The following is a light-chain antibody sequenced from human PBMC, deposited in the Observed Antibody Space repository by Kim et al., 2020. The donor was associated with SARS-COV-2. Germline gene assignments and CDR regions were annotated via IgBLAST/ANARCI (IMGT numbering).Light chain of an antibody. J-gene: IGLJ3*02. V-gene: IGLV3-1*01. CDR1: SLGTKY. CDR2: QDN. Sequence: SYELTQPPSVSVSPGQTVSITCSGDSLGTKYVCWYQQKPGQSPVLVIYQDNRRPSGIPERFSGSNSGDTATLTISGTQAMDEADYHCQAWDSFAAVFGGGTKLTVL. CDR3: QAWDSFAAV.